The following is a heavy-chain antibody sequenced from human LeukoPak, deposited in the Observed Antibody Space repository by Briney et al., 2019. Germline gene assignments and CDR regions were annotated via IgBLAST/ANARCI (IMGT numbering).Heavy chain of an antibody. V-gene: IGHV1-46*01. CDR1: GYTFTSNY. J-gene: IGHJ4*02. CDR3: ATSRSGGFDY. Sequence: ASVKVSCKASGYTFTSNYIHWVRQAPGQGLEWMGMIYPRDGSTSYAQKFQGRVTVTRDTSTSTVHMELSSLRSEDTAVYYCATSRSGGFDYWGQGTLVTVSS. CDR2: IYPRDGST. D-gene: IGHD3-10*01.